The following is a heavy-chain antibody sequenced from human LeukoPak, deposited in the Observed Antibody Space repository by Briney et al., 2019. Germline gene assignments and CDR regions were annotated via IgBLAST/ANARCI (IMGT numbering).Heavy chain of an antibody. CDR1: GFTFSSYA. Sequence: GGSLRLSCAASGFTFSSYAMHWVRQAPGRGLEWVAVISYDGSNKYYADSVKGRFTISRDNSKNTLYLQMNSLRAEDTAVYYCARDIGGSGWSHYDYWGQGTLVTVSS. J-gene: IGHJ4*02. CDR3: ARDIGGSGWSHYDY. CDR2: ISYDGSNK. V-gene: IGHV3-30*04. D-gene: IGHD6-19*01.